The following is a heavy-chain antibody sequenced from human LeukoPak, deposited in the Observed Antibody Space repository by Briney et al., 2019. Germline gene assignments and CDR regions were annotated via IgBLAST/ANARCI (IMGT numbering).Heavy chain of an antibody. D-gene: IGHD3-22*01. CDR2: ISGNGGST. Sequence: GGSLRLSCAASGFTFSSYAMSWVRQAPGKGLEWVSAISGNGGSTYYADSVKGRFTISRDNSKNSLYLQMNSLRAEDTAVYYCARDPDYYDSSGYYDFDYWGQGTLVTVSS. CDR3: ARDPDYYDSSGYYDFDY. CDR1: GFTFSSYA. V-gene: IGHV3-23*01. J-gene: IGHJ4*02.